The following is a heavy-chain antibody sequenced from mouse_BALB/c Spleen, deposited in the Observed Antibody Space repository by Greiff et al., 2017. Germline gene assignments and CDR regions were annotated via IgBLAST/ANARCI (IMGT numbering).Heavy chain of an antibody. V-gene: IGHV7-3*02. CDR1: GFTFTDYY. J-gene: IGHJ3*01. D-gene: IGHD1-3*01. CDR2: IRNKANGYTT. CDR3: ARVQLAWFAY. Sequence: DVMLVESGGGLVQPGGSLRLSCATSGFTFTDYYMSWVRQPPGKALEWLGFIRNKANGYTTEYSASVKGRFTISRDNSQSILYLQMNTLRAEDSATYYCARVQLAWFAYWGQGTLVTVSA.